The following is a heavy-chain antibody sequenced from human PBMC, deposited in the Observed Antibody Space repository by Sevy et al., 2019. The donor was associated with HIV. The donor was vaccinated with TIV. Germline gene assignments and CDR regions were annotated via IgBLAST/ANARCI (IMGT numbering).Heavy chain of an antibody. D-gene: IGHD2-15*01. CDR3: ASSYCSGGSCSQFDY. V-gene: IGHV1-18*01. J-gene: IGHJ4*02. CDR1: GYTFTSYG. Sequence: ASVKVSCKASGYTFTSYGISWVRQAPGQGLEWMGWISAYNGNINYAQKLQGRVTMTTDTSTSTAYMELRSLRSDDTAVYYCASSYCSGGSCSQFDYWGQGTLVTVSS. CDR2: ISAYNGNI.